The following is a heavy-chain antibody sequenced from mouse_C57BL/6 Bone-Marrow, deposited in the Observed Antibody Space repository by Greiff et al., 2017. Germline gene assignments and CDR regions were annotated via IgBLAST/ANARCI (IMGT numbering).Heavy chain of an antibody. J-gene: IGHJ2*01. CDR3: STGLYCGSSYGY. CDR2: IDPEAGGT. Sequence: EVQLQQSGAELVRPGASVTLSCTASGFNIKDYDMHWVKQRPEHGLEWIGRIDPEAGGTEYAPKFQGKAILTADTSSSTAYLQLRSLTSEDTAVFYCSTGLYCGSSYGYWGQGTTLTVSS. CDR1: GFNIKDYD. D-gene: IGHD1-1*01. V-gene: IGHV14-1*01.